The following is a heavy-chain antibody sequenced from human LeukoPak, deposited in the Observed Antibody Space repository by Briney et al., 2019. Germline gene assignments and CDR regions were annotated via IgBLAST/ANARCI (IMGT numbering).Heavy chain of an antibody. V-gene: IGHV5-10-1*01. CDR3: AIPSIGYCGGDCPFDY. CDR2: IDPSDSYT. CDR1: GYSFTSYW. Sequence: GESLKISCKGSGYSFTSYWINWVRQMPGKGLEWMGRIDPSDSYTNYSPSFQGHVTISTDKSISTAYLQWSSLKASDTAMYYCAIPSIGYCGGDCPFDYWGQGTLVTVSS. D-gene: IGHD2-21*02. J-gene: IGHJ4*02.